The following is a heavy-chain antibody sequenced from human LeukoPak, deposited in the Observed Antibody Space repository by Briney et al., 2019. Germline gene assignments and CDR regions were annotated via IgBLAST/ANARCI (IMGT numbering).Heavy chain of an antibody. CDR2: IYYSGST. Sequence: PSQTLSLTCTVSGGSISSAGYYWSWIRQLPGKGLELIGYIYYSGSTYYNPSLKSRLTISVDTSKNQFSLKLSSVTAADTAVYYCASGYYYDSSGYYSSWGQGTLVTVSS. D-gene: IGHD3-22*01. CDR3: ASGYYYDSSGYYSS. J-gene: IGHJ5*02. V-gene: IGHV4-31*03. CDR1: GGSISSAGYY.